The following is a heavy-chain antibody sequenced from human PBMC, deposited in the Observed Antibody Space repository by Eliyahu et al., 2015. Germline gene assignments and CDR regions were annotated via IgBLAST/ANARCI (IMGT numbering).Heavy chain of an antibody. Sequence: EVQLVESGGGLVQPGRSLXXXCTASGFXXGDYAMSWVRQAPGKGLEWVGFIRSKAYGGTTEYAASVKGRFTISRDDSKSITYLQMNSLKTEDTAVYYCTRGGISRRVLLDYWGQGTLVTVSS. CDR1: GFXXGDYA. D-gene: IGHD4/OR15-4a*01. J-gene: IGHJ4*02. CDR3: TRGGISRRVLLDY. V-gene: IGHV3-49*04. CDR2: IRSKAYGGTT.